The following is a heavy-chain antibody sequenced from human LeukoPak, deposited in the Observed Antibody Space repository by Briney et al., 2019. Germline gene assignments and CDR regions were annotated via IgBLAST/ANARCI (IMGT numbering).Heavy chain of an antibody. Sequence: PGGSLRLSCAASGFTFSGSAMHWVRQASGKGLEWVGRIRSKANSYATAYAASVEGRFTISRDDSKNTAYLQMNSLKTEDTAVYYCTRRGETRRGMDVWGQGTTVTVSS. CDR3: TRRGETRRGMDV. J-gene: IGHJ6*02. V-gene: IGHV3-73*01. CDR1: GFTFSGSA. CDR2: IRSKANSYAT. D-gene: IGHD3-10*01.